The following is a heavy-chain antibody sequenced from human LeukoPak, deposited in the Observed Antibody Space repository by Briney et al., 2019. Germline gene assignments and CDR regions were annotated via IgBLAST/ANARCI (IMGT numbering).Heavy chain of an antibody. J-gene: IGHJ6*03. CDR3: AKHQRDIVVVPAGVGYYMDV. CDR2: ISGSGDST. CDR1: GFTFSSYA. V-gene: IGHV3-23*01. D-gene: IGHD2-2*01. Sequence: GGSLRLSCAASGFTFSSYAMSWVRQAPGKGLEWVSAISGSGDSTYYADSVKGRFTISRDNSKSTLYLQMNSLRAEDTAVYYCAKHQRDIVVVPAGVGYYMDVWGKGTTVTVSS.